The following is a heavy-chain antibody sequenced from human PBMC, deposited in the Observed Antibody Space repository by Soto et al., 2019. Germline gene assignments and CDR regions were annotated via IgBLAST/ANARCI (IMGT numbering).Heavy chain of an antibody. V-gene: IGHV4-59*01. CDR3: ARDPYGYLFDQ. CDR2: IYKTVSGVST. J-gene: IGHJ4*02. Sequence: SETLSLTCSVSGVSIGSYCWSWIRQPPGEGLEWIGYIYKTVSGVSTNYNPSLESRVSISVDTSKNQFSLSLFSLSPADTAVYYCARDPYGYLFDQRGQGIPVTVS. CDR1: GVSIGSYC. D-gene: IGHD5-18*01.